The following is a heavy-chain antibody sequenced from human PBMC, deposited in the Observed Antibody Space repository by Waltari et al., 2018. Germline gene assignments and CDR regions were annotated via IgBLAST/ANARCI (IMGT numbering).Heavy chain of an antibody. CDR1: GFTFDDYA. J-gene: IGHJ6*02. Sequence: EVQLVESGGGLVQPGRSLRLSCAASGFTFDDYAMHWVRQAPGKGLEWVSGISWNSGSIGYADSVKGRFTISRDNAKNSLYLQMNSLRAEDTALYYCAKDIGIVGGYGMDVWGQGTTVTVSS. CDR3: AKDIGIVGGYGMDV. V-gene: IGHV3-9*01. D-gene: IGHD1-26*01. CDR2: ISWNSGSI.